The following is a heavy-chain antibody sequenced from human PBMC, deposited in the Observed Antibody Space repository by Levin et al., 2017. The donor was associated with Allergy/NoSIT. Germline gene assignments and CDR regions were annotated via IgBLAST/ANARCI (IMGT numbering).Heavy chain of an antibody. CDR2: IWYDGSNK. CDR1: GFTFSSYG. J-gene: IGHJ3*02. V-gene: IGHV3-33*01. D-gene: IGHD2-15*01. CDR3: ARVVSPLVVVAATDDAFDI. Sequence: GGSLRLSCAASGFTFSSYGMHWVRQAPGKGLEWVAVIWYDGSNKYYADSVKGRFTISRDNSKNTLYLQMNSLRAEDTAVYYCARVVSPLVVVAATDDAFDIWGQGTMVTVSS.